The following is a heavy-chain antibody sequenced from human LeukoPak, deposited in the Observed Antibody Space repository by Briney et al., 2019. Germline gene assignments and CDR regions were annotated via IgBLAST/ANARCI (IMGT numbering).Heavy chain of an antibody. J-gene: IGHJ5*02. Sequence: TASETLSLTCTVSGGSISSGSYYWSWIRQPAGKGLEWIGRIYTSGSTNYNPSLKSRVTISVDTSKNQFSLKLSSVTAADTAVYYCARDIGGGGWFDPWGQGTLVTASS. CDR3: ARDIGGGGWFDP. V-gene: IGHV4-61*02. D-gene: IGHD3-16*01. CDR1: GGSISSGSYY. CDR2: IYTSGST.